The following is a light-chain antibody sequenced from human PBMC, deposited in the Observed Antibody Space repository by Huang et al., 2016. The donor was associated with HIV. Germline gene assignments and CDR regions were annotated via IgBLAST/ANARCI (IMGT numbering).Light chain of an antibody. CDR2: DAS. J-gene: IGKJ4*01. V-gene: IGKV3-11*01. CDR3: QQRRRWPLT. Sequence: VLTQSPATLSLSPGERATLSCRASQNVNTYLGWYQQKPGQAPRLLIYDASNRATGIPARFSGSGSGTDVTLTISSLEPEDFAVYYCQQRRRWPLTFGGGTKVEIK. CDR1: QNVNTY.